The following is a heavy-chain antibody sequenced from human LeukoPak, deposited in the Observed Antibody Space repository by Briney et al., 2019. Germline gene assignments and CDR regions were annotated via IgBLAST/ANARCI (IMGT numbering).Heavy chain of an antibody. V-gene: IGHV4-34*01. CDR3: ARITMVRGVTFDY. CDR1: GGSFSGYY. J-gene: IGHJ4*02. D-gene: IGHD3-10*01. CDR2: INHSGST. Sequence: SETLSLTCAVYGGSFSGYYWSWIRQPPGKGLEWIGEINHSGSTNYNPSLKSRVTISVDTSKNQFSLKLSSVTAADTAVYYCARITMVRGVTFDYWGQGTLVTVSS.